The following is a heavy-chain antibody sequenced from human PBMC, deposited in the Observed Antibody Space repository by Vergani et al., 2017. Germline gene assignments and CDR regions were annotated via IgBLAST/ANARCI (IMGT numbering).Heavy chain of an antibody. CDR1: GFTFSSYE. D-gene: IGHD6-13*01. CDR2: IWYDGSNK. Sequence: QVQLVESGGGVVQPGRSLRLSCAASGFTFSSYEMNWVRQAPGKGLEWVAVIWYDGSNKYYADSVKGRFTISRDNSKNTLYLQMNSLRAEDTAVYYCASVAAAGTMAYWGQGTLVTVSS. CDR3: ASVAAAGTMAY. V-gene: IGHV3-33*01. J-gene: IGHJ4*02.